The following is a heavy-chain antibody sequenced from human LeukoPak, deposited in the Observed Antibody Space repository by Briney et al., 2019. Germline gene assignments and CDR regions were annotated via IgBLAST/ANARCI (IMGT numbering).Heavy chain of an antibody. D-gene: IGHD3-9*01. CDR1: GFIFSSYS. CDR2: INTNGDYI. Sequence: GGSLRLSCAASGFIFSSYSMNWVRQAPGKGLEWVSSINTNGDYIYYADSVKGRFTISRDNAKNSLYLQMNSLRAEDTAVYYCARGIGYFDWLLFSWGQGTLLTVSS. J-gene: IGHJ5*02. CDR3: ARGIGYFDWLLFS. V-gene: IGHV3-21*01.